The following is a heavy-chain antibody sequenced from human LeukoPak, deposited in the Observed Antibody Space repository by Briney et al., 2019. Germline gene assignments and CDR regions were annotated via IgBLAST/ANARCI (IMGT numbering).Heavy chain of an antibody. CDR3: ARERGIAAAGATLAP. D-gene: IGHD6-13*01. CDR1: GFTFSSYG. V-gene: IGHV3-33*01. CDR2: IWYDGSNK. J-gene: IGHJ5*02. Sequence: GGSLRLSCAASGFTFSSYGMHWVRQAPGKGLEGVAVIWYDGSNKYYADSVKGRFTISRDNSKNTLYLQMNSLRAEDTAVYYCARERGIAAAGATLAPWGQGTLVTVSS.